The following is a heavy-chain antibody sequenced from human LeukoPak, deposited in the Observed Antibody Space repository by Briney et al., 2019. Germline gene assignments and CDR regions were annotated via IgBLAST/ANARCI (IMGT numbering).Heavy chain of an antibody. CDR1: GFTVSSYS. V-gene: IGHV3-21*01. D-gene: IGHD5-18*01. CDR3: ARTAAGPGYSYDY. J-gene: IGHJ4*02. CDR2: ISSRSSYI. Sequence: GGSLRLSCAASGFTVSSYSMNWVRQAPGKGLEWVSSISSRSSYIYYADSVKGRFTISRDNAKNSLYLQMNSLRAEDTAVYYCARTAAGPGYSYDYWGQGTLVTVSS.